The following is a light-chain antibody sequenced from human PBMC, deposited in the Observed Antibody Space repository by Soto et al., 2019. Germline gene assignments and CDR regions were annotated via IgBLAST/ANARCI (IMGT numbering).Light chain of an antibody. V-gene: IGLV1-40*01. CDR2: SNT. J-gene: IGLJ2*01. CDR3: QSFDINVLALI. CDR1: NSNIGAGFG. Sequence: QSVLTQPPSVSGAPGQRVTISCTGSNSNIGAGFGVQWYQQFPRTAPRLLIYSNTNRPSGFPDRFSASKSGTSASLAITGLRAEDEADYYCQSFDINVLALIFGVGTKVTVL.